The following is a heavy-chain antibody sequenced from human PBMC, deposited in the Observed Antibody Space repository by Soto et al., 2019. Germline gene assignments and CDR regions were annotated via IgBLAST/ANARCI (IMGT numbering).Heavy chain of an antibody. D-gene: IGHD3-3*01. J-gene: IGHJ4*02. CDR1: GYTFTDYS. Sequence: GASVKVSCKASGYTFTDYSLQWVRQAPGQRLEWMGWINAGNGNTKYSQKFQGRVTITRDTSASTAYMELSSLRSEDTAVYYCARAGEITIFGVVIFDYWGQGTLVTVSS. CDR2: INAGNGNT. CDR3: ARAGEITIFGVVIFDY. V-gene: IGHV1-3*01.